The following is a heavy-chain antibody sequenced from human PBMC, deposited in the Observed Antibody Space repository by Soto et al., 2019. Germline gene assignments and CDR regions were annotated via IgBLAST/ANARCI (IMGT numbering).Heavy chain of an antibody. Sequence: SETLSLTCTVSGGSISISGYYWVWIRQPPGKGLEWIGSMYYSGSTYYNPSLKSRVTISVDTSKNQLSLKLSSVTAADTSVYYCARQAGENGMDVCHQGHTVAVSS. CDR2: MYYSGST. V-gene: IGHV4-39*01. CDR3: ARQAGENGMDV. J-gene: IGHJ6*02. CDR1: GGSISISGYY.